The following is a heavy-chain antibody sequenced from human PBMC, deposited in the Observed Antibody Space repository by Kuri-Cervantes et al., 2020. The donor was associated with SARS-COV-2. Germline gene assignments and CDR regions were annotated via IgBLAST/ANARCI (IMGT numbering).Heavy chain of an antibody. CDR3: ARARSGTIDAFDI. D-gene: IGHD3-10*01. CDR1: GYTFTSYY. Sequence: ASVKVSCKASGYTFTSYYMHWVRQAPGQGLEWMGIINPSGGSTSYAQKFQGRVTMTRDTSTSTVYMELSSLRSDDTAVYYCARARSGTIDAFDIWGQGTMVTVSS. J-gene: IGHJ3*02. CDR2: INPSGGST. V-gene: IGHV1-46*01.